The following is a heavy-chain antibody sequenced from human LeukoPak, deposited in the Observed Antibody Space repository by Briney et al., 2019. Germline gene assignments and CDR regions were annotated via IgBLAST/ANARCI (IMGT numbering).Heavy chain of an antibody. CDR3: ARESDCSGGSCYTFDY. CDR1: GFTFSDYY. CDR2: ISSSGSTI. D-gene: IGHD2-15*01. Sequence: GGSLRLSCAASGFTFSDYYMSWIRQAPGKGLEWVSYISSSGSTIYYADSVKGRFTISRDNAKNSLYLQMNSLRAEDTAVYYCARESDCSGGSCYTFDYWGQGPRSPSPQ. J-gene: IGHJ4*02. V-gene: IGHV3-11*01.